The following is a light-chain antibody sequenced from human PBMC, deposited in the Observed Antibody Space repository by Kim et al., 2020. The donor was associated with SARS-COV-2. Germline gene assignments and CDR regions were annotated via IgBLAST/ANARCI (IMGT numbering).Light chain of an antibody. CDR1: KLGDKY. J-gene: IGLJ2*01. V-gene: IGLV3-1*01. CDR3: QAWDSSTVV. CDR2: QDK. Sequence: SYELTQPHSVSVSPGQTASITCSGDKLGDKYACWYQQKPGQAPVLVIYQDKKRPSGIPERFSGSNSGNTATLTISGTQTMDEADYYCQAWDSSTVVFGGG.